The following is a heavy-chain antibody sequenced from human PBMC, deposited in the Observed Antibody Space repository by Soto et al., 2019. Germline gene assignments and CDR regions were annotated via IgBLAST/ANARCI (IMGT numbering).Heavy chain of an antibody. CDR1: GSISSGDYY. CDR2: IYYSAAT. Sequence: SETLSVTCTGGSISSGDYYWSWIRQPPGKGLEWIGYIYYSAATYYNPSLKSRVTISLDTSKNQLSLKVTSVTAADTAVYYCARGVGGITISRVVMEGMDVWGQGTTVTVSS. V-gene: IGHV4-30-4*01. J-gene: IGHJ6*02. D-gene: IGHD3-3*01. CDR3: ARGVGGITISRVVMEGMDV.